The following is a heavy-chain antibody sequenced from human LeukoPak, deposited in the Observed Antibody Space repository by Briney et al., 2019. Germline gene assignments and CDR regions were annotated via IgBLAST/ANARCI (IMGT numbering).Heavy chain of an antibody. V-gene: IGHV4-34*01. CDR2: INHSGST. CDR3: ARLPYVMDAFDI. D-gene: IGHD3-16*01. CDR1: GGSFSGYY. Sequence: SETLSLTCAVYGGSFSGYYWSWIRQPPGKGLEWIGEINHSGSTNYNPSLKGRVTISVDTSKNQFSLKLSSVTAADTAVYYCARLPYVMDAFDIWGQGTMVTVSS. J-gene: IGHJ3*02.